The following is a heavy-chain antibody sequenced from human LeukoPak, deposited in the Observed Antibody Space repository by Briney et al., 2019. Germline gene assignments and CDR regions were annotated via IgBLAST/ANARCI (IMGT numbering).Heavy chain of an antibody. CDR3: ATAPLGTSDYIDV. Sequence: GGSLRLSCAASGFSLRMHSLDWVRQAPGKGLEWVAYISPSGATHYADSVKGRFTVSRDNVRNSLSLQIEKLRSGGTAQYFCATAPLGTSDYIDVWGRGTTVTVSS. V-gene: IGHV3-69-1*01. J-gene: IGHJ6*03. CDR2: ISPSGAT. CDR1: GFSLRMHS. D-gene: IGHD1-26*01.